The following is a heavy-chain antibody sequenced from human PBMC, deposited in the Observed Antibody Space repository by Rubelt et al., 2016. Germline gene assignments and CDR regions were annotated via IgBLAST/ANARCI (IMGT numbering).Heavy chain of an antibody. J-gene: IGHJ4*02. CDR2: INPSSGGT. CDR1: GGTFSSYA. V-gene: IGHV1-2*02. D-gene: IGHD3-10*01. CDR3: ARSGEGY. Sequence: QVQLVQSGAEVKKPGSSVKVSCKASGGTFSSYAISWVRQAPGQGLEWMGGINPSSGGTSHEQKFKGRVTMTRDTSISTAYMELSRLRSDDTAVYYCARSGEGYWGQGTLVTVSS.